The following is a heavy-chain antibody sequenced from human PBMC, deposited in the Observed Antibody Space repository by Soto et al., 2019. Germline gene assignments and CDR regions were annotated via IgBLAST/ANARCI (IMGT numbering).Heavy chain of an antibody. J-gene: IGHJ2*01. Sequence: QLQLQESGPGLVKPSETLSLTCTVSGGSISSSSYYWGWIRQPPGKGLEWIGSLYYSGSTYYNPSLKSRVTISVDTSKNQFSLKLSSVTAADTAVYYCARQVATTNPRWYFDLWGRGTLVTVSS. CDR1: GGSISSSSYY. D-gene: IGHD5-12*01. CDR3: ARQVATTNPRWYFDL. CDR2: LYYSGST. V-gene: IGHV4-39*01.